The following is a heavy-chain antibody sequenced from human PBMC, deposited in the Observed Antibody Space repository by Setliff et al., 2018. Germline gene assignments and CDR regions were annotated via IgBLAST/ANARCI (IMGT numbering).Heavy chain of an antibody. V-gene: IGHV3-74*03. D-gene: IGHD3-9*01. J-gene: IGHJ6*02. Sequence: AGGSLRPSCAASGFTFSSYWMHWVRQDPGKGLVWVSRVNDDGSSAMYADSVKGRFTMSRDNAKNTLYLQMNSLRAEDTAVYYCARDYYGTVNGYSSYYGLDVWGQGTTVTVSS. CDR3: ARDYYGTVNGYSSYYGLDV. CDR2: VNDDGSSA. CDR1: GFTFSSYW.